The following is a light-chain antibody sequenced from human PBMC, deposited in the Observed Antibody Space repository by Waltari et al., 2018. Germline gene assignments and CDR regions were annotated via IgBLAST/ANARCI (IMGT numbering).Light chain of an antibody. J-gene: IGLJ3*02. V-gene: IGLV2-11*01. CDR1: SSDVGGYNY. CDR3: CSYVGSNIYWV. Sequence: QSALTQPRSVSGSPGQSVTISCTGTSSDVGGYNYVPWYQQHPDNAPKLIIYDINKRPSGVPDRFSGSKSGNTASLTISGLQAEDEADYYCCSYVGSNIYWVFGGGTKLTVL. CDR2: DIN.